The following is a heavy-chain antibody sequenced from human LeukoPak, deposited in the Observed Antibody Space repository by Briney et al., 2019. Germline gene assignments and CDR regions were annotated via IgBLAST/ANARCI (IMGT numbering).Heavy chain of an antibody. D-gene: IGHD3-10*01. CDR2: ISSSSSSTI. V-gene: IGHV3-48*04. CDR3: ARVPGSGNYYYYYMDV. CDR1: GFTFSSYS. J-gene: IGHJ6*03. Sequence: PGGSLRLSCAASGFTFSSYSMNWVRQAPRKGLEWVSYISSSSSSTIYYADSVKGRFTISRDDAKNSLYLQMNSLRAEDTAVYYCARVPGSGNYYYYYMDVWGKGTTVTVSS.